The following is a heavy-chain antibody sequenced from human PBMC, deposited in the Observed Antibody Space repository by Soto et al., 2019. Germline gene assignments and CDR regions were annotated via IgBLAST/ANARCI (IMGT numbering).Heavy chain of an antibody. J-gene: IGHJ6*02. CDR1: GGSISSSSYY. CDR3: ARPGYSSGWFSGGYGMDV. V-gene: IGHV4-39*01. Sequence: PSETLSLTCTVSGGSISSSSYYWGWIRQPPGKGLEWIGSIYYSGSTYYNPSLKSRVTISVDTSKNQFSLKLSSVTAADTAVYYCARPGYSSGWFSGGYGMDVWGQGTTVTAP. CDR2: IYYSGST. D-gene: IGHD6-19*01.